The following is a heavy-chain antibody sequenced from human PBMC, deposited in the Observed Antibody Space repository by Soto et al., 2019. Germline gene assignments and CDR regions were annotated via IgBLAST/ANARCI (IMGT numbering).Heavy chain of an antibody. D-gene: IGHD1-26*01. CDR3: VRDDPGLGMDY. CDR2: INSDGSDS. Sequence: GGSLRLSCAVSELTVSSIYMSWVRQAPGKGLVWVSHINSDGSDSTHADSVKGRFTISRDNAKNTLYLQMNSLRAEDTAVYFCVRDDPGLGMDYWGLGTLVTVS. J-gene: IGHJ4*02. V-gene: IGHV3-74*01. CDR1: ELTVSSIY.